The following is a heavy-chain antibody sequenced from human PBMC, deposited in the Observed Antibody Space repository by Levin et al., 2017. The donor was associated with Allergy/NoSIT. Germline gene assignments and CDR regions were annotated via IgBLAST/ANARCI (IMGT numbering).Heavy chain of an antibody. CDR3: ARDSYSSYSGLLDAFDI. J-gene: IGHJ3*02. Sequence: PSETLSLTCAVYGGSFSGYYWSWIRQPPGKGLEWIGEINHSGSTNYNTSLKSRVTISVDTSKNQFSLKLSSVTAADTAVYYCARDSYSSYSGLLDAFDIWGQGTMVTVSS. V-gene: IGHV4-34*01. CDR2: INHSGST. CDR1: GGSFSGYY. D-gene: IGHD6-6*01.